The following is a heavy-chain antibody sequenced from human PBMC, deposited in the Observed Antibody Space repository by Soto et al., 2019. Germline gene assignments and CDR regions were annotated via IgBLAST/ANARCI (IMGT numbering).Heavy chain of an antibody. CDR2: IFYSGTT. V-gene: IGHV4-39*07. J-gene: IGHJ4*02. D-gene: IGHD3-3*01. CDR1: GGSVSSSSYY. CDR3: ARAATYDFWSGPLFDY. Sequence: PSETLSLTCTVSGGSVSSSSYYWGWIRQPPGKGLEWIGSIFYSGTTYYNPSLKSRVTISVDTSKNQFSLKLSSVTAADTAVYYCARAATYDFWSGPLFDYWGQGTLVTVSS.